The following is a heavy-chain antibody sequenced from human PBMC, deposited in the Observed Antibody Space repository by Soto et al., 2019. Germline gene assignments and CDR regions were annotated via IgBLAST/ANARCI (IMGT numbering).Heavy chain of an antibody. CDR2: ISAYNGNT. D-gene: IGHD6-19*01. V-gene: IGHV1-18*01. CDR1: GYTFTSYA. J-gene: IGHJ4*02. CDR3: ARVSVAGTFLAGY. Sequence: RASVKVSCKASGYTFTSYAMRWVRQAPGQGLEWMGWISAYNGNTNYAQKLQGRVTMTTDTSTSTAYMELRSLRSDDTAVYYCARVSVAGTFLAGYWGQGTLVTVSS.